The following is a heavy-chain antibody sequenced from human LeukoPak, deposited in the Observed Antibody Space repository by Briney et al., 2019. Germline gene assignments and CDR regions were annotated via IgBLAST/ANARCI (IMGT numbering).Heavy chain of an antibody. CDR3: ARAPRGSGWSHFFN. D-gene: IGHD6-19*01. Sequence: GGSLRLSCAASGFTFSSYSMNWVRQAPGKGLEWVSSISSSSSYISYADSVEGRFTISRDNAKNSLYLQMNSLRAEDTAVYYCARAPRGSGWSHFFNWGQGTLVT. CDR1: GFTFSSYS. J-gene: IGHJ4*02. CDR2: ISSSSSYI. V-gene: IGHV3-21*01.